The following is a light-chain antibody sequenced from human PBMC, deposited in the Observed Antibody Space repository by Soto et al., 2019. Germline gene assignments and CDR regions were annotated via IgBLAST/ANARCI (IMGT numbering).Light chain of an antibody. CDR3: QQYGSSPLT. CDR1: QRVSNNN. CDR2: GAS. J-gene: IGKJ4*01. V-gene: IGKV3-20*01. Sequence: EIVLTQSPGTLSLSPGERATLSCRASQRVSNNNLAGYQQKPGQAPRLLIYGASRRATGIPDRFSGSGSGTDFTLTISRLEPEDFAVYSCQQYGSSPLTFGGGTKVEIK.